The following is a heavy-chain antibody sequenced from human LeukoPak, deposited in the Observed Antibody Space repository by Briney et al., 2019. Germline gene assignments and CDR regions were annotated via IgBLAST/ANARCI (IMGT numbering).Heavy chain of an antibody. J-gene: IGHJ4*02. CDR1: GYTFTGYY. CDR3: ARDLSNGDYFDY. Sequence: ASVKVSCKASGYTFTGYYMHWVRQAPGQGLEWMGWINPNSGGTNYAQKFRGRVTMTRDTSISTAYMELSRLRSDDTAVYYCARDLSNGDYFDYWGQGTLVTVSS. CDR2: INPNSGGT. V-gene: IGHV1-2*02. D-gene: IGHD4-17*01.